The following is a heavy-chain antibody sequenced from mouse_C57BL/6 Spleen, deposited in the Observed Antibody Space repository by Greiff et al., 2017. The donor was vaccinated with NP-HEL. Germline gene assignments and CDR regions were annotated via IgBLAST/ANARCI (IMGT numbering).Heavy chain of an antibody. J-gene: IGHJ4*01. CDR3: AGQFRAMDY. CDR2: INPNNGGT. CDR1: GYTFTDYN. D-gene: IGHD3-2*02. Sequence: EVKLQQSGPELVKPGASVKMSCKASGYTFTDYNMHWVKQSHGKSLEWIGYINPNNGGTSYNQKFKGKATLTVNKSSSTAYMELRSLTSEDSAVYYCAGQFRAMDYWGQGTSVTVSS. V-gene: IGHV1-22*01.